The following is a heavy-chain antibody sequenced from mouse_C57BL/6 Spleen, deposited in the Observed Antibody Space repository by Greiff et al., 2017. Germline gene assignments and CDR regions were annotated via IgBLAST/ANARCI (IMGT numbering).Heavy chain of an antibody. CDR2: IDPSDSYT. D-gene: IGHD1-1*01. Sequence: VQLQQSGAELVKPGASVKLSCKASGYTFTSYWMQWVKQRPGQGLEWIGEIDPSDSYTNYNQKFKGKATLTVDTSSSTAYMQLSSLTSEDSAVYYCARSDYYGSSRDFDVWGTGTTVTVSS. CDR3: ARSDYYGSSRDFDV. CDR1: GYTFTSYW. V-gene: IGHV1-50*01. J-gene: IGHJ1*03.